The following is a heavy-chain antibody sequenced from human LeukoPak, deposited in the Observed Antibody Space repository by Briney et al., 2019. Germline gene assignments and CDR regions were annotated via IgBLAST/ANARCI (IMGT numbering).Heavy chain of an antibody. Sequence: GGSMRPSCATSGFTFSSYATNWVRQAAGKGLECVSFISTRGNFPYYAASVKGRFTVSRDNSKNTLYLQMNSLRADDTAVYYCAGCSGGSCYSRGKYGVDVWGQGTTVIVSS. J-gene: IGHJ6*02. D-gene: IGHD2-15*01. V-gene: IGHV3-23*01. CDR2: ISTRGNFP. CDR3: AGCSGGSCYSRGKYGVDV. CDR1: GFTFSSYA.